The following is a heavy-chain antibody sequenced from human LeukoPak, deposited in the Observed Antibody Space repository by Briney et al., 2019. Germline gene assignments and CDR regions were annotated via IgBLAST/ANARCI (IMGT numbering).Heavy chain of an antibody. V-gene: IGHV1-8*01. Sequence: ASVKVSCKASGYTFTSYDINWVRQATGQGLEWMGWMNPNSGNTGYAQKFQGRVTMTRNTSISTAYMELSSLRSEDTAVYYCARETPGEMAVAANGYFDYWGQGTLVTVSS. CDR2: MNPNSGNT. CDR3: ARETPGEMAVAANGYFDY. CDR1: GYTFTSYD. D-gene: IGHD6-19*01. J-gene: IGHJ4*02.